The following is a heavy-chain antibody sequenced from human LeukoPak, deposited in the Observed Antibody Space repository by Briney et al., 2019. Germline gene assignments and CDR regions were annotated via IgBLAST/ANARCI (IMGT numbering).Heavy chain of an antibody. CDR3: ASDKFYYDNSGLPGGALDV. CDR1: GGTFSSYA. V-gene: IGHV1-69*01. CDR2: IIPIFGTA. Sequence: SVKVSCKASGGTFSSYAISWVRQAPGQGLEWMGGIIPIFGTANYAQKFQGRVTITADESTSTAYMELSSLRSEDTAVYYCASDKFYYDNSGLPGGALDVWGQGTMVTVSS. J-gene: IGHJ3*01. D-gene: IGHD3-22*01.